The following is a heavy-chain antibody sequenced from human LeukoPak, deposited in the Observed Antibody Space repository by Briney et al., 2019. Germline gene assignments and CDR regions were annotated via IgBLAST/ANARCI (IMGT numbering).Heavy chain of an antibody. CDR1: GGSFSGYY. J-gene: IGHJ5*02. D-gene: IGHD2-2*01. CDR2: INHSGST. V-gene: IGHV4-34*01. Sequence: PSETLSLTCAVYGGSFSGYYWSWIRQPPGKGLEWIGEINHSGSTNYNPSLKSRVTMSVDTSKNQFSLKLSSVTAADTAVYYCARAKVVPAAKTGRVSKVWLDPWGQGTLVTVSS. CDR3: ARAKVVPAAKTGRVSKVWLDP.